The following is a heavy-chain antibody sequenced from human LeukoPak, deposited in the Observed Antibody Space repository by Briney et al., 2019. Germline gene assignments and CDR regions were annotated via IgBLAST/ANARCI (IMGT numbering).Heavy chain of an antibody. CDR2: IYDGQTT. CDR1: GDSISRFY. V-gene: IGHV4-59*01. J-gene: IGHJ4*02. D-gene: IGHD2-15*01. Sequence: PSETLSLTCTVSGDSISRFYWSWIRQPPGKGLEWIGYIYDGQTTNYNPSLKSRVYMSIDMSKNQFSLRLTSVTAADTAVYYCARGDTPRGYFSYWGQGTLVPVSS. CDR3: ARGDTPRGYFSY.